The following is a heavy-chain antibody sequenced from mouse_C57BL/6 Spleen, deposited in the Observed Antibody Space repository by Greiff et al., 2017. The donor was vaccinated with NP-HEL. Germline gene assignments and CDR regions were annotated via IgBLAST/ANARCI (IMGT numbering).Heavy chain of an antibody. Sequence: EVKLVESGGDLVKPGGSLKLSCAASGFTFSSYGMSWVRQTPDKRLEWVATISSGGSYTYYPDSVKGRFTISRDNAKNTLYLQMSSLKSEDTAMYYCARHYSNWFAYWGQGTLVTVSA. V-gene: IGHV5-6*01. CDR3: ARHYSNWFAY. J-gene: IGHJ3*01. CDR1: GFTFSSYG. D-gene: IGHD2-5*01. CDR2: ISSGGSYT.